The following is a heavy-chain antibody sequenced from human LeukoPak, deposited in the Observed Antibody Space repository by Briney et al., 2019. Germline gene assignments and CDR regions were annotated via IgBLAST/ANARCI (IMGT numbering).Heavy chain of an antibody. D-gene: IGHD5-18*01. Sequence: PGGSLRLSCAVSGFTFSNAWLSWVRQAPGKGLEWISYINSINAVYYTDSVQGRFNISRDNAKNSLYLQMNSLRVEDTAMYYCARVSARGYDYWGRGTLVTVSS. J-gene: IGHJ4*02. CDR3: ARVSARGYDY. CDR2: INSINAV. CDR1: GFTFSNAW. V-gene: IGHV3-69-1*01.